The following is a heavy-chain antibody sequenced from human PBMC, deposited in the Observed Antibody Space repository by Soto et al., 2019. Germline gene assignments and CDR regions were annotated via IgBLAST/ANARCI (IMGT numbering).Heavy chain of an antibody. V-gene: IGHV1-18*01. CDR1: GYTFTSYG. D-gene: IGHD2-15*01. J-gene: IGHJ4*02. CDR3: ARVVGYCSGGSCYSLCYFDY. CDR2: ISAYNGNT. Sequence: QVQLVQSGAEVKKPGASVKVSCKASGYTFTSYGISWVRQAPGQGLEWMGWISAYNGNTNYAQKLQGRVTMTTDTSTSTSFVGLRSLRSDDTAVYYCARVVGYCSGGSCYSLCYFDYWGQGTMVTVSS.